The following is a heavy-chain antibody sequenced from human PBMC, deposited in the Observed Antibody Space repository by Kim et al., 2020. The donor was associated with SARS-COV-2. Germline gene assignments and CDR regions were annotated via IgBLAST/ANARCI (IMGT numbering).Heavy chain of an antibody. V-gene: IGHV3-9*01. CDR1: GFTFDDYA. Sequence: GGSLRLSCAASGFTFDDYAMHWVRQAPGKGLEWVSGISWNSGSIGYADSVKGRFTISRDNAKNSLYLQMNSLRAEDTALYYCAKDIDEAVAGSSGGGDGMDVWGQGTTVTVSS. J-gene: IGHJ6*02. CDR2: ISWNSGSI. D-gene: IGHD6-19*01. CDR3: AKDIDEAVAGSSGGGDGMDV.